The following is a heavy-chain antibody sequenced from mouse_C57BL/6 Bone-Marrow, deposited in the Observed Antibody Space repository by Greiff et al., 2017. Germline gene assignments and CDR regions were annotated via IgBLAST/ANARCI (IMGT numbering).Heavy chain of an antibody. D-gene: IGHD2-4*01. J-gene: IGHJ3*01. CDR1: GYTFTSYA. CDR2: ISDGSSYT. CDR3: ARDDYDDWFAY. Sequence: EVKLLESGGGLVKPGGSLKLSCAASGYTFTSYAMSWVRQTPEQRLEWVATISDGSSYTYYPDNVKGRSTISIDNATSTLYMQLSHLTSEDTAMYYCARDDYDDWFAYWGQGTLVTVSA. V-gene: IGHV5-4*01.